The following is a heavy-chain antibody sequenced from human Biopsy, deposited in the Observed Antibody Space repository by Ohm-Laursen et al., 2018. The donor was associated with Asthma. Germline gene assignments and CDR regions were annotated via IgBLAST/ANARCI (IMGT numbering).Heavy chain of an antibody. V-gene: IGHV4-59*07. D-gene: IGHD3-22*01. CDR3: ARVRGAFYESSVKNAFDV. J-gene: IGHJ3*01. CDR2: THYSGTT. CDR1: GGSIGIYY. Sequence: SDTLSLTWTVSGGSIGIYYWGWIRQPPGKGLEYIGYTHYSGTTNTDPSLTGRVTMSVDTSKNQFSLKVTSVTAADTAVYFCARVRGAFYESSVKNAFDVWGQGTMVTVSS.